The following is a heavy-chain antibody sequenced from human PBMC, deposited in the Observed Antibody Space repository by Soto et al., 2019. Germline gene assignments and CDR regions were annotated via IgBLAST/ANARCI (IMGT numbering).Heavy chain of an antibody. CDR3: TTDALCTSAAGCEYYYYGMDV. D-gene: IGHD6-13*01. Sequence: GGSLRLSCAASGFTFSNAWMSWVRQAPGKGLEWVGRIKSKTDGGTTDYAAPVKGRFTISRDDSKNTLYLQMNSLKTEDTAVYYCTTDALCTSAAGCEYYYYGMDVWGQGTTVTVSS. J-gene: IGHJ6*02. V-gene: IGHV3-15*01. CDR2: IKSKTDGGTT. CDR1: GFTFSNAW.